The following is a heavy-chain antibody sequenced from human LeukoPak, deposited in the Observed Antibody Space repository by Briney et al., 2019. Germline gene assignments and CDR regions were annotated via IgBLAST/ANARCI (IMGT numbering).Heavy chain of an antibody. CDR2: INPNSGGT. Sequence: ASVKVSCKASGYIFTDYFIHWVRQAPGQGLEWMGWINPNSGGTNYAQQFQGRVIMTRETSISTAYMDLIRLRSDDTAVYYSARDHPPGRVDVWGKGTTVIVSS. J-gene: IGHJ6*04. CDR1: GYIFTDYF. D-gene: IGHD3-10*01. CDR3: ARDHPPGRVDV. V-gene: IGHV1-2*02.